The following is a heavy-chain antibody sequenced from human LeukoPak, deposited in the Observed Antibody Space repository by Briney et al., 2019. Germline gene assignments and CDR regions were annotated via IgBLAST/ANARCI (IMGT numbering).Heavy chain of an antibody. CDR3: ARGPHIDNYYGTTTGLRDF. Sequence: PSGTLSLTCTVSGGSISSSPWYNWVRQPPGKGLEWIGTLYHNGNTDYNPSLKSRVTISVDNSKNQLSLNLSSVTAADTAVYYCARGPHIDNYYGTTTGLRDFWGQGTLVSVSS. D-gene: IGHD1-14*01. CDR2: LYHNGNT. V-gene: IGHV4-4*02. J-gene: IGHJ4*02. CDR1: GGSISSSPW.